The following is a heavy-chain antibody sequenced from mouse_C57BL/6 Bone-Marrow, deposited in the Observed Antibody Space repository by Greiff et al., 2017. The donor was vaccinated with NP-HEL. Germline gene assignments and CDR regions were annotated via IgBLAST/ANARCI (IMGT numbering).Heavy chain of an antibody. CDR3: TPYYGSSWYFDV. Sequence: VQLQQSGTVLARPGASVKMSCKTSGYTFTSYWMHWVKQRPGQGLEWIGAIYPGNSDTSYNQKFKGKAKLTAVTSASTAYMELSSLTNEDSAVYYCTPYYGSSWYFDVWGTGTTVTVSS. J-gene: IGHJ1*03. V-gene: IGHV1-5*01. D-gene: IGHD1-1*01. CDR1: GYTFTSYW. CDR2: IYPGNSDT.